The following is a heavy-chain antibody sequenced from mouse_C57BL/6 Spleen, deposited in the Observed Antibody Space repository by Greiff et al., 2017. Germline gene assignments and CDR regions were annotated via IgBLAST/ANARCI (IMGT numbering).Heavy chain of an antibody. V-gene: IGHV1-20*01. Sequence: EVKVEESGPELVKPGDSVKISCKASGYSFTGYFMNWVMQSHGKSLEWIGRINPYNGDTFYNQKFKGKATLTVDKSSSTAHMELRSLTSEDSAVYYCARGGLPDYFDYWGQGTTLTVSS. CDR1: GYSFTGYF. D-gene: IGHD3-1*01. CDR2: INPYNGDT. J-gene: IGHJ2*01. CDR3: ARGGLPDYFDY.